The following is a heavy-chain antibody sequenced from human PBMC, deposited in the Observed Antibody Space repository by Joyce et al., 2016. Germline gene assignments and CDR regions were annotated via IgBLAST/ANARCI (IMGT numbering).Heavy chain of an antibody. D-gene: IGHD3-16*01. Sequence: QVQLQGSGPGLVTPSETLSLTCTVSGASINSYYWNWIRQPPGKGLEWIGHIDYSGSTNYTPSLKSRVTISVDTSKNQFSLNLRSVTAADTAVYYCARGGGVHNSYAEYFQHWGQGTLVTVSS. V-gene: IGHV4-59*01. J-gene: IGHJ1*01. CDR3: ARGGGVHNSYAEYFQH. CDR1: GASINSYY. CDR2: IDYSGST.